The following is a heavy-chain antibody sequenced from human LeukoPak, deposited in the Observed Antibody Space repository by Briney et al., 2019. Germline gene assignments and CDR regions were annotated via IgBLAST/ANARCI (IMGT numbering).Heavy chain of an antibody. Sequence: PSETLSLTCTVSGGSISIYYGNWIRQPAGKGLEWIGRIFTSGITNYYPSLKSRVTMSVDTSKNQFSLNLSSVTAADTAVYYCARESLGNYYNPLGYMDVWGKGTTVTVSS. CDR1: GGSISIYY. CDR3: ARESLGNYYNPLGYMDV. V-gene: IGHV4-4*07. D-gene: IGHD3-10*01. CDR2: IFTSGIT. J-gene: IGHJ6*03.